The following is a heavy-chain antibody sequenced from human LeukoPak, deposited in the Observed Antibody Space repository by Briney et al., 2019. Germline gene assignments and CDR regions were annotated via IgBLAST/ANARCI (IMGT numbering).Heavy chain of an antibody. CDR1: GYTVSSGYY. CDR3: ASRTTVTNALSFDY. J-gene: IGHJ4*02. CDR2: IYNTGST. Sequence: PSETLSLTCGVSGYTVSSGYYWGWIRQPPGQGLEWIGNIYNTGSTYYNPSLKSRVTISVDTSKNQFSLKLTYVTSADTAFYSCASRTTVTNALSFDYWGRGALVAVSS. D-gene: IGHD4-11*01. V-gene: IGHV4-38-2*01.